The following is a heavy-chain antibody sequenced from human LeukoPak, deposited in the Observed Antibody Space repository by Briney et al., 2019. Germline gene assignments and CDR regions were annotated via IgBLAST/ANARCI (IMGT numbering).Heavy chain of an antibody. D-gene: IGHD2-21*01. CDR1: GFTFSSYA. V-gene: IGHV3-23*01. CDR3: ASFPRGDMGLIILDY. Sequence: PGGSLRLSCAASGFTFSSYAMTWVRQAPGKGLEWVSGISASGDSTNYADSVKGRFTISRDNSKNTVYLQVNSLRAEDTAVYYCASFPRGDMGLIILDYWGQGTPVTVSS. CDR2: ISASGDST. J-gene: IGHJ4*02.